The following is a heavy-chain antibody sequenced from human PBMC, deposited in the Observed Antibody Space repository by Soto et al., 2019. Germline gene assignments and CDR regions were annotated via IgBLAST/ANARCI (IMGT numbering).Heavy chain of an antibody. Sequence: QVQLVQSGAEVTKPGASVKVSCKTSGYNFSAHYIHWVRQPPGQGLEWMGWISPRRGDNHSADKFQDRLTLTTDTATTTAFMHLSGLRVNGSAVYYCAKGGGYGHGHWGQGTPIIVSS. V-gene: IGHV1-2*02. D-gene: IGHD5-12*01. CDR3: AKGGGYGHGH. CDR1: GYNFSAHY. J-gene: IGHJ4*02. CDR2: ISPRRGDN.